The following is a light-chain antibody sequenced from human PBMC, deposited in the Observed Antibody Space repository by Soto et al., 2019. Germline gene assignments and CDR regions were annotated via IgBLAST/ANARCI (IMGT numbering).Light chain of an antibody. J-gene: IGKJ1*01. V-gene: IGKV1-5*03. CDR3: QHYNSYSEA. Sequence: DIQMTQSPSILSASVWDRVTITCRASQSISGWLAWYQQKPGKAPILLIHKPSHLEIGVPSRFSGSGSGTEFTLTISSLQPGDFATYYCQHYNSYSEAFGQGTKV. CDR2: KPS. CDR1: QSISGW.